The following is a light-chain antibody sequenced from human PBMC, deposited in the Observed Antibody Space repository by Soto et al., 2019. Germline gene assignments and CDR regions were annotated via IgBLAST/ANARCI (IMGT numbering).Light chain of an antibody. CDR3: QQANSPPT. CDR2: DVS. CDR1: QSVSNW. Sequence: DIQMTQSPSTLSASVGERVTITCRASQSVSNWLAWYQQKPGKAPKLLIYDVSSLESGVPSRFSGSGSGTDFTLTISSLQPEDFATYYCQQANSPPTFGGGTKVDIK. J-gene: IGKJ4*01. V-gene: IGKV1-5*01.